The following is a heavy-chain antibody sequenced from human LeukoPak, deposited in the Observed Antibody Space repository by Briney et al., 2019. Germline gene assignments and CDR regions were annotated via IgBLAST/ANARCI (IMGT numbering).Heavy chain of an antibody. Sequence: SETLSLSCTVSGGSTRSYYWSWIRQPAGKGLEWIGRIYTSGTTNYNPSLKSRVTLSVDTSKNQFSLKLSSVTAADTAVYYCARDWTGSNWFDPWGLGTLVTVSS. J-gene: IGHJ5*02. V-gene: IGHV4-4*07. CDR2: IYTSGTT. D-gene: IGHD3/OR15-3a*01. CDR1: GGSTRSYY. CDR3: ARDWTGSNWFDP.